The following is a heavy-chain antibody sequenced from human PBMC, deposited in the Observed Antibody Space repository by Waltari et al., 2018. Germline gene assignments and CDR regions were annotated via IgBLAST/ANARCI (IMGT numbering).Heavy chain of an antibody. Sequence: QLQLQESGPGLVKPSETLSLTCTVSGGSISSSSYYWGWIRQPPGKGLEWIGSIYYSGCTYYNPSLKSRVTISVDTSKNQFSLKLSSVTAADTAVYYCARLKYSSSWGRYAFDIWGQGTMVTVSS. CDR2: IYYSGCT. J-gene: IGHJ3*02. V-gene: IGHV4-39*01. CDR1: GGSISSSSYY. D-gene: IGHD6-13*01. CDR3: ARLKYSSSWGRYAFDI.